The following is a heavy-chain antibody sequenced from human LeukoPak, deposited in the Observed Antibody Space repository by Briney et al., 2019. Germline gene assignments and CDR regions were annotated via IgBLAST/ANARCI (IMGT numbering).Heavy chain of an antibody. V-gene: IGHV3-33*01. CDR2: IMYDGYNK. CDR3: ARVSHYGSGYYYTLAY. D-gene: IGHD3-10*01. J-gene: IGHJ4*02. CDR1: GFIFSNYG. Sequence: GGPLRLSCAASGFIFSNYGMHWVRQAPGKGLEWVAGIMYDGYNKFYADSAKGRFTISRDNSKNTLYLQMSSLRAEDTALYYCARVSHYGSGYYYTLAYWGQGTLVTVSA.